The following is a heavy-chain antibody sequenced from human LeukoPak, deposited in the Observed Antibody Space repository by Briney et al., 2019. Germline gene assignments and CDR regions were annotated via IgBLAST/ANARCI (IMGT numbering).Heavy chain of an antibody. CDR1: GGSFSSYY. V-gene: IGHV4-59*01. CDR3: ARCWDY. J-gene: IGHJ4*02. CDR2: INYSGST. Sequence: PSETLSLTCTVSGGSFSSYYWTWIRQPPGKGLQWIGYINYSGSTKHNPSLKSRVSISVDTSKNQFSLRLTSVTAADTAVYYCARCWDYWGQGTLVTVSS.